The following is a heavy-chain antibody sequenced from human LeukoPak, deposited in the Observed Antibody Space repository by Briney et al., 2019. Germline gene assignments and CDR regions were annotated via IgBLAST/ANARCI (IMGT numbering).Heavy chain of an antibody. CDR1: GGSIGSYY. J-gene: IGHJ4*02. D-gene: IGHD4-11*01. CDR3: ASGAVTTHDY. V-gene: IGHV4-59*08. CDR2: IYYSGST. Sequence: SETLSLTCIVSGGSIGSYYWSWIRQPPGKGLEWIGHIYYSGSTDYNPSLRSRVTISVDTSKNQFSLKLSSVTAADTAVYYCASGAVTTHDYWGQGTLVTVSS.